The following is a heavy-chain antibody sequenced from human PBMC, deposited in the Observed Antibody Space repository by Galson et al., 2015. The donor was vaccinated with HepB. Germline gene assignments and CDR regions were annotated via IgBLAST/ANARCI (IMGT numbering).Heavy chain of an antibody. V-gene: IGHV4-34*01. CDR2: INHSGST. CDR3: ASGSGYYVRASYFDY. J-gene: IGHJ4*02. D-gene: IGHD3-22*01. Sequence: SETLSLTCAVYGGSFSGYYWSWIRQPPGKGLEWIGEINHSGSTNYNPSLKSRVTISVDTSKNQFSLKLSSVTAADTAVYYCASGSGYYVRASYFDYWGQGTLVTVSS. CDR1: GGSFSGYY.